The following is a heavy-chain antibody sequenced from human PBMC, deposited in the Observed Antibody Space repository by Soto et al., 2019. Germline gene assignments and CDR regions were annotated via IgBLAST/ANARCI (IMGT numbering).Heavy chain of an antibody. D-gene: IGHD2-2*01. Sequence: SETLSLTCTVSGGSISSSSYYWGWIRQPPGKGLEWIGSIYYSGSTYYNLSLKSRVTISVDTSKNQFSLKLSSVTAADTAVYYCAKGYCSSTSCLYNWFDPWGQGTLVTVSS. V-gene: IGHV4-39*01. CDR1: GGSISSSSYY. CDR3: AKGYCSSTSCLYNWFDP. CDR2: IYYSGST. J-gene: IGHJ5*02.